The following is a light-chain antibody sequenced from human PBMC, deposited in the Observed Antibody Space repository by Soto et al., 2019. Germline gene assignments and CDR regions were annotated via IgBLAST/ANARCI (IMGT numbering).Light chain of an antibody. CDR2: GNS. CDR1: SSNIGAGYD. Sequence: QSVLTQPPSVSGAPGQRVTISCTGTSSNIGAGYDVHWYQQLPGTAPKLLIYGNSNRPSGVPDRFSGSKSGTSASLAITGLQAEDEAYYCCQSYDSSLSVVFGGGTKVTVL. J-gene: IGLJ2*01. CDR3: QSYDSSLSVV. V-gene: IGLV1-40*01.